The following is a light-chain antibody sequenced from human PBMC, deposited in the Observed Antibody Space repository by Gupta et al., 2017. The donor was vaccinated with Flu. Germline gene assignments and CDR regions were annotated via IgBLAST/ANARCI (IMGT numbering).Light chain of an antibody. J-gene: IGKJ4*01. Sequence: DIVLTQSPGTLSLSPGERATLSCRASQSVTRDFLAWYQQKPGQSPVLLIYGASTRATGIPDRFSGSGSGTDFTLTISGLQPEDFAVYYCQQNGSPPVTFGGGTKVEIK. CDR2: GAS. CDR1: QSVTRDF. CDR3: QQNGSPPVT. V-gene: IGKV3-20*01.